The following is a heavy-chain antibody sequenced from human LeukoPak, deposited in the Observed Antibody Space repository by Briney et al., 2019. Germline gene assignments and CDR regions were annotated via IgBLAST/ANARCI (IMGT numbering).Heavy chain of an antibody. V-gene: IGHV1-69*05. CDR2: IIPIFGTA. D-gene: IGHD1-26*01. CDR1: GGTFSSYA. J-gene: IGHJ4*02. Sequence: ASVKVSCKASGGTFSSYAISWVRQAPGQGLEWMGGIIPIFGTANYAQKFQGRVTITTDESTSTAYMELSSLRSEDTAVYYCASSPREATNYPWGYFDYWGQGTLVTVSS. CDR3: ASSPREATNYPWGYFDY.